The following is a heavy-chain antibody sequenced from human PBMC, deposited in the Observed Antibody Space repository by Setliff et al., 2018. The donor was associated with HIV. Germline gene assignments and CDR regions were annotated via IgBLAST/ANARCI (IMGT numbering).Heavy chain of an antibody. D-gene: IGHD4-17*01. CDR1: GGSVGSGSYY. V-gene: IGHV4-61*03. CDR3: ARDPPGYGDSNDY. Sequence: SETLSLTCTVSGGSVGSGSYYWSWVRQPPGKGLEWIGYIYYTGSTNYNPSLKSRLTISVDTSKNHFSLKLRSVTAADTAVYYCARDPPGYGDSNDYWGQGTLVTVSS. J-gene: IGHJ4*02. CDR2: IYYTGST.